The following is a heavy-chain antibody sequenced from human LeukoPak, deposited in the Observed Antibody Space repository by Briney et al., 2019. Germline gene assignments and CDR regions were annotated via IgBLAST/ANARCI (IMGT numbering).Heavy chain of an antibody. J-gene: IGHJ5*02. V-gene: IGHV3-30*19. CDR1: GFTFSSYG. CDR2: ISYDGSNK. CDR3: GSGYNWFDP. Sequence: GGSLRLSCAASGFTFSSYGMHWVRQAPGKGLEWVAVISYDGSNKYHADSVKGRFIISRDNSKNTLYLQMNSLRAEDTAVYYCGSGYNWFDPWGQGTLVTVSS. D-gene: IGHD5-12*01.